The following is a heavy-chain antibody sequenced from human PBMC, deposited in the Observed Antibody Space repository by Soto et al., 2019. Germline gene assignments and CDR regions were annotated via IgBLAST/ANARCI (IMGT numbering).Heavy chain of an antibody. D-gene: IGHD3-3*01. Sequence: SETLSLTCAVYGGSFSGYYWSWIRQPPGKGLEWIGEINHSGSTNYNPCLKSRVTISVDTSKNQFSLKLSSVTAADTAVYYCASLVGSYDFWSGYLPHYYYYGMDVWGQGTTVTVSS. CDR1: GGSFSGYY. CDR3: ASLVGSYDFWSGYLPHYYYYGMDV. J-gene: IGHJ6*02. V-gene: IGHV4-34*01. CDR2: INHSGST.